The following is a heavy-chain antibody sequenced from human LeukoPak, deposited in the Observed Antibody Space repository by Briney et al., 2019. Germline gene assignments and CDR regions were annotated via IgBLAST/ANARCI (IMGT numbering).Heavy chain of an antibody. D-gene: IGHD5-18*01. V-gene: IGHV3-38-3*01. CDR1: GFTVSSNE. CDR3: ANDLGWIQLNLG. J-gene: IGHJ4*02. Sequence: GGSLRLSCAASGFTVSSNEMSWVRQAPGKGLEWVSSISGGSTYYADSVKGRFTISRDNSRNTVYLQMNSLRAEDTAVYYCANDLGWIQLNLGRGQGTLVTVSS. CDR2: ISGGST.